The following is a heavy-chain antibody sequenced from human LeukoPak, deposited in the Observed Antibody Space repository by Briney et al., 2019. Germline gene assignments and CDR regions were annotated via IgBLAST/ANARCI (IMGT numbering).Heavy chain of an antibody. D-gene: IGHD4-17*01. CDR3: ARDGGDYDTGNWFDP. CDR2: VYYSGST. J-gene: IGHJ5*02. CDR1: GGSISSYS. Sequence: PSETLSLTCTVSGGSISSYSWSWIRQPPGKGLEWIGYVYYSGSTNYNPSLKSRVTISVDTSKNQFSLKLSSVTAADTAVYYCARDGGDYDTGNWFDPWGQGTLVTVSS. V-gene: IGHV4-59*01.